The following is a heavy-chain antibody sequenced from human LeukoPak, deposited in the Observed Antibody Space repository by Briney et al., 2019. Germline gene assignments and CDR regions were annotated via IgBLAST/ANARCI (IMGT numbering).Heavy chain of an antibody. CDR2: IYYSGST. J-gene: IGHJ4*02. CDR1: GGSVSSGSYY. CDR3: ASICDSSGYPDVDY. D-gene: IGHD3-22*01. V-gene: IGHV4-61*01. Sequence: PSETLSLTCTVSGGSVSSGSYYWSWIRQPPGKGLEWIGYIYYSGSTNYNPSLKSRVTISVDTSKNQFSLKLSSVTAADTAVYYCASICDSSGYPDVDYWGQGTLVTVSS.